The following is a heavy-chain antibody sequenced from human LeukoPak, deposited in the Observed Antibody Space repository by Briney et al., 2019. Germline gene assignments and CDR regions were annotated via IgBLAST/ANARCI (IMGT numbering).Heavy chain of an antibody. J-gene: IGHJ6*03. CDR1: GFTFSTYS. D-gene: IGHD1-26*01. CDR3: ARAYSERYGLGYYYMDV. CDR2: ISSSSSYI. V-gene: IGHV3-21*01. Sequence: GGSLRLSCAASGFTFSTYSMNWVRQAPGKGVEGVSSISSSSSYIYYADSVKGRFTISRDNAKKSVYLQMNSLRAEDTAVYYCARAYSERYGLGYYYMDVWGKGTTVTISS.